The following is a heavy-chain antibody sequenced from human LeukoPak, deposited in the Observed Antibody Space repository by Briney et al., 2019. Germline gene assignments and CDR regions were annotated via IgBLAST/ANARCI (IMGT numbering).Heavy chain of an antibody. CDR3: ARVDRYHFYLDV. CDR2: IIPIFGTP. J-gene: IGHJ6*03. Sequence: ASVKVSCKGSGGTFRTYCVTRGRQAPGQGVEWMGGIIPIFGTPNYAQKFQGRVKVTTDDATGTAYMELSSLMSEDTAIYYCARVDRYHFYLDVWGKGTPVTVSS. CDR1: GGTFRTYC. V-gene: IGHV1-69*05.